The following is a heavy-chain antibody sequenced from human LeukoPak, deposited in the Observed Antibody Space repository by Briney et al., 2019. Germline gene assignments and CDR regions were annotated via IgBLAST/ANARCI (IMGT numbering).Heavy chain of an antibody. Sequence: PGGSLRLSCAASGFTFSSYSMNWVRQAPGKGLEWVSYISSSSSTIYYADSVKGRFTISRDNAKNSLYLQMNSLRAEDTAVYYCARELEEGGDAFDIWGQGTMVTVSS. CDR2: ISSSSSTI. CDR1: GFTFSSYS. CDR3: ARELEEGGDAFDI. J-gene: IGHJ3*02. D-gene: IGHD1-1*01. V-gene: IGHV3-48*01.